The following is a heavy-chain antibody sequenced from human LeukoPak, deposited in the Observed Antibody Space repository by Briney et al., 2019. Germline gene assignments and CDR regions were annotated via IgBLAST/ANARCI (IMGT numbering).Heavy chain of an antibody. J-gene: IGHJ5*02. D-gene: IGHD6-13*01. CDR1: GGSFSGYY. V-gene: IGHV4-34*01. CDR3: ARLLRQQLVLSGSGVVWFDP. CDR2: INHSGST. Sequence: PSETLSLTCAVYGGSFSGYYWSWIRQPPGKGLEWIGEINHSGSTNYNPSLKSRVTISVDTSKNQFSLKLSSVTAADTAVYYCARLLRQQLVLSGSGVVWFDPWGQGTLVTVSS.